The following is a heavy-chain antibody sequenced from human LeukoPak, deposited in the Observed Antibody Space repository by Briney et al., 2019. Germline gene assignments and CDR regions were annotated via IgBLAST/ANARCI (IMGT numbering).Heavy chain of an antibody. V-gene: IGHV4-34*01. Sequence: SETLSLTCAVYGGSFSGYYWSWIRQPPGKGLEWIGEINHSGSTNYNPSLKSRVTISVDTSKNQFSLKLSSVTAADTAVYYCARNFDSSGWYWFLGYWGQGTLVTVSS. J-gene: IGHJ4*02. CDR1: GGSFSGYY. CDR2: INHSGST. CDR3: ARNFDSSGWYWFLGY. D-gene: IGHD6-19*01.